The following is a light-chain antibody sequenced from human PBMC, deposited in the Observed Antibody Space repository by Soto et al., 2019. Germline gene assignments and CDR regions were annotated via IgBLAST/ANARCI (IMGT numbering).Light chain of an antibody. CDR2: AAS. CDR1: QSISRY. J-gene: IGKJ4*01. V-gene: IGKV1-39*01. Sequence: DIPMTQSPSPLSASVGDRVTVTCRASQSISRYLNWYQQKPGNAPELLIYAASNLQSGVPSRFSGSGSGTDFTLTISSLHPEDFATYFCQQSHTPPLTFGGGTKVEIK. CDR3: QQSHTPPLT.